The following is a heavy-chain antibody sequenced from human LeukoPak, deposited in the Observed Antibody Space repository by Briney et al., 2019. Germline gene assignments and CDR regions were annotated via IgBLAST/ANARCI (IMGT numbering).Heavy chain of an antibody. CDR2: ISYDGSNK. J-gene: IGHJ6*03. CDR1: GFTFSSYG. V-gene: IGHV3-30*03. D-gene: IGHD2-15*01. CDR3: ASTNGYCSGGSCYTYYMDV. Sequence: GGTLRLSCAASGFTFSSYGMHWVRQAPGKGLEWVAVISYDGSNKYYADSVKGRFTISRDNSKNTLYLQMNSLRSVDTAVYYCASTNGYCSGGSCYTYYMDVWGKGTTVTVSS.